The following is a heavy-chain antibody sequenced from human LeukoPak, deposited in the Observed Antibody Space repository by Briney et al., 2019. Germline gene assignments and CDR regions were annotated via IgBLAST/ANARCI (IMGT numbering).Heavy chain of an antibody. V-gene: IGHV4-39*07. CDR1: GGSISSSSYY. D-gene: IGHD5-18*01. CDR3: ARGGSYGYAY. CDR2: IYYSGST. Sequence: SETLSLTCTVSGGSISSSSYYWGWIRQPPGKGLEWIGSIYYSGSTYYNPSLKSRVTISVDTSKNQFSLKLSSVTAADTAVYYCARGGSYGYAYWGQGTLVTVSS. J-gene: IGHJ4*02.